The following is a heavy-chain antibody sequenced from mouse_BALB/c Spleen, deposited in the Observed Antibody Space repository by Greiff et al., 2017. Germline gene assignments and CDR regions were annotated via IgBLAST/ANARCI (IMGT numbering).Heavy chain of an antibody. CDR2: IRNKANGYTT. J-gene: IGHJ4*01. V-gene: IGHV7-3*02. Sequence: EVKLMESGGGLVQPGGSLRLSCATSGFTFTDYYMSWVRQPPGKALEWLGFIRNKANGYTTEYSASVKGRFTISRDNSQSILYLQMNTLRAEDSATYYCAREWRYYAMDYWGQGTSVTVSS. CDR3: AREWRYYAMDY. CDR1: GFTFTDYY.